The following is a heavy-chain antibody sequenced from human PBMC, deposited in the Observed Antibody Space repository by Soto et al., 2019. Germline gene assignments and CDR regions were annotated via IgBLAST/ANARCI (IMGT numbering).Heavy chain of an antibody. CDR3: AKDPSSGFAMENYFDY. J-gene: IGHJ4*02. CDR1: GFTFSSYA. CDR2: ISGSSTST. Sequence: EVQLSGSGGGLVQPGGSLRLSCAASGFTFSSYAMSWVRQAPGKGLEWVSAISGSSTSTYYADSVKGRFTISRDNSKNTLYLQMTSLRAEDTAVYYCAKDPSSGFAMENYFDYWGQGTLVTVSS. D-gene: IGHD3-10*01. V-gene: IGHV3-23*01.